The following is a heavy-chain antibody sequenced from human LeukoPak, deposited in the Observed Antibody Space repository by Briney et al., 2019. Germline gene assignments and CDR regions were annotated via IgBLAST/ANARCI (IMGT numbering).Heavy chain of an antibody. CDR1: GGSISSYY. Sequence: PSETLSLTCTVSGGSISSYYWSWIRQPPGKGLEWIGYIYYSESTNYNPSLKSRVTISVDTSKNQFSLKLSSVTAADTAVYYCARRLVGAIAAFDIWGQGTMVTVSS. CDR3: ARRLVGAIAAFDI. D-gene: IGHD1-26*01. CDR2: IYYSEST. J-gene: IGHJ3*02. V-gene: IGHV4-59*08.